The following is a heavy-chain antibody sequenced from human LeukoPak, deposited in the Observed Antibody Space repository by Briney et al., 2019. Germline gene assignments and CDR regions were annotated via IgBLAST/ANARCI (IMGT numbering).Heavy chain of an antibody. V-gene: IGHV1-69*05. Sequence: SVKVSCKASGGTFSSYAISWVRQAPGQGLEWMGGNIPIFGTANYVQKFQGRVTITTDESTSTAYMELSSLRSEDTAVYYCARALYIAAAGTSPFDYWGQGTLVTVSS. D-gene: IGHD6-13*01. CDR2: NIPIFGTA. CDR1: GGTFSSYA. CDR3: ARALYIAAAGTSPFDY. J-gene: IGHJ4*02.